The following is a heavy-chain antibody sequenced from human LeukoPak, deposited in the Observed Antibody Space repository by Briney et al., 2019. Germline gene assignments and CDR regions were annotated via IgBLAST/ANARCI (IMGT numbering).Heavy chain of an antibody. V-gene: IGHV4-61*02. CDR2: IYTSGGT. CDR1: DDSFSSGDSY. D-gene: IGHD6-25*01. Sequence: SETLSLTCTVSDDSFSSGDSYWSWIRQPAGRGLEWIGRIYTSGGTNYNPALEGRVTISVDTSKNQFSLRLTSVTAADTAVYYCARGVAGSSGLLYYFDYWGQGALVIVSS. J-gene: IGHJ4*02. CDR3: ARGVAGSSGLLYYFDY.